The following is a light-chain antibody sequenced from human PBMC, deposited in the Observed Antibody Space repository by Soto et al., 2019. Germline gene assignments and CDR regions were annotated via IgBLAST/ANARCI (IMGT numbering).Light chain of an antibody. V-gene: IGLV2-14*01. CDR1: SSDVGGYHY. Sequence: QSVLTQPASVSGSPGQSITISCTGTSSDVGGYHYVSWYQQLPGKAPKLMIYEVTKRPSGVSNRFSGSKSGNAASLTVSGLQGEDEADYYCSSYAGSSWVFGGGTKLTVL. CDR2: EVT. CDR3: SSYAGSSWV. J-gene: IGLJ3*02.